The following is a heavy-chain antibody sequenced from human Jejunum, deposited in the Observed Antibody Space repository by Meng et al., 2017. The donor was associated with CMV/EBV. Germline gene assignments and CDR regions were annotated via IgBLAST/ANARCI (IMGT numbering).Heavy chain of an antibody. CDR2: ISGSSSYI. Sequence: LSCTASEFPFSTYSMICVRPAPGKGLELVSSISGSSSYIYYADSVKGRFTISRDNAKNSLYLQMNSLTAEDTAVYYCARSNSYWYFDLWGRGTLVTVSS. J-gene: IGHJ2*01. D-gene: IGHD2/OR15-2a*01. CDR3: ARSNSYWYFDL. V-gene: IGHV3-21*01. CDR1: EFPFSTYS.